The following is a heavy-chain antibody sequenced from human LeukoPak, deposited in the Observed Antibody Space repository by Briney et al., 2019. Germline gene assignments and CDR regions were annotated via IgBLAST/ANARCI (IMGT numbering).Heavy chain of an antibody. CDR3: VKVKFEGSDYYPHGSSFDY. V-gene: IGHV3-23*01. D-gene: IGHD3-22*01. Sequence: GGSLRLSCAASGFTFSSYAMTWVRQAPGKGLEWVSTITAGGDYTYYADSVKGRFTISRDNSKNTLYLQMNSLRDEDTAVYYCVKVKFEGSDYYPHGSSFDYWGQGSLVTVSS. CDR1: GFTFSSYA. CDR2: ITAGGDYT. J-gene: IGHJ4*02.